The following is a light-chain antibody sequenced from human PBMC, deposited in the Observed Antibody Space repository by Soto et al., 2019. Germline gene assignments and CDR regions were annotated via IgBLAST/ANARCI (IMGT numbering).Light chain of an antibody. J-gene: IGLJ2*01. CDR3: QTGGTGIQV. CDR1: RGHSSDA. CDR2: LNSDGSH. Sequence: QAVVTQSPSASASLGASVNLTCTLSRGHSSDAIAWHQQQPEKGPRFLMKLNSDGSHTKGDGIPGRFSGSSSGAERYLTISRLQSEDEADYFCQTGGTGIQVFGGGTKLTVL. V-gene: IGLV4-69*01.